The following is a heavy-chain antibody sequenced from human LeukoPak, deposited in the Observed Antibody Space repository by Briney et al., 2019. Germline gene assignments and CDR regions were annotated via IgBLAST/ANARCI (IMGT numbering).Heavy chain of an antibody. CDR1: GFTFSSYE. CDR2: ISSSGSTI. Sequence: GGSLRLSCAASGFTFSSYEMNWVRQAPGKGLEWVSYISSSGSTIYYADSVKGRFTISRDSAKNSLYLQMNSLRAEDTAVYYCTRDTRGGSSAAGPVWGQGTLVTVSS. CDR3: TRDTRGGSSAAGPV. D-gene: IGHD6-13*01. V-gene: IGHV3-48*03. J-gene: IGHJ4*02.